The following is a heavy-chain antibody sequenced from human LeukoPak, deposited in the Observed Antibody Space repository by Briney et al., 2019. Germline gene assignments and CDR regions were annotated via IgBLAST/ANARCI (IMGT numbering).Heavy chain of an antibody. V-gene: IGHV1-69*13. Sequence: GASVKVSCKASGGTFGSYAISWVRQAPGQGLEWMGGIIPIFGTANYAQKFQGRVTITADESTSTAYMELSSLRSEDTAVYYCARDLYGSGSYYNVGPSDFDYWGQGTLVTVSS. CDR3: ARDLYGSGSYYNVGPSDFDY. D-gene: IGHD3-10*01. J-gene: IGHJ4*02. CDR1: GGTFGSYA. CDR2: IIPIFGTA.